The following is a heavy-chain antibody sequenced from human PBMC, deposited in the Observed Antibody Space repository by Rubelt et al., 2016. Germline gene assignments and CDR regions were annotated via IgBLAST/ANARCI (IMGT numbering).Heavy chain of an antibody. V-gene: IGHV4-34*01. CDR1: GGSFSGFY. J-gene: IGHJ4*02. Sequence: QLQESGPGLVKPSETLSLTCAVYGGSFSGFYWTWIRQTPGKGLEWIGEIYHSGTTTNYNPSLKSRVTISLDASKNQFSLKLGSVTAADTAVYYCARESYDSSGYYAYWGQGTLVTVSS. CDR3: ARESYDSSGYYAY. D-gene: IGHD3-22*01. CDR2: IYHSGTTT.